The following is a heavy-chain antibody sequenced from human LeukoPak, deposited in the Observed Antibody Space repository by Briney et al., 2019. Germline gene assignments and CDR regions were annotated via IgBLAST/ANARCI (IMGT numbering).Heavy chain of an antibody. CDR2: IYYSGST. CDR3: ARDIHSSGWYVGFDN. V-gene: IGHV4-59*01. D-gene: IGHD6-13*01. CDR1: GGSISSYY. J-gene: IGHJ4*02. Sequence: PSETLSLTCTVSGGSISSYYWSWIRQPPGKGLERIGYIYYSGSTNYNPSLKSRVTISVDTSKNQFSLKLSSVTAADTAVYYCARDIHSSGWYVGFDNWGQGTLVTVSS.